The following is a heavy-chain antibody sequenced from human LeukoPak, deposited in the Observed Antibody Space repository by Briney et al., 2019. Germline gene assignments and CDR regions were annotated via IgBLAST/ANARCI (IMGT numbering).Heavy chain of an antibody. V-gene: IGHV6-1*01. CDR1: GDSVSSNSAA. Sequence: SQTLSLTCAISGDSVSSNSAAWNWIRQSPSRGLEWLGRTYYRSKWYNDYAVSVKSRITINPDTSKNQFSLQLNSVTPEDTAVYYCARGYHSVDIAAAGRDKKPLPKRTPPRPRFDPWGQGTLVTVSP. CDR3: ARGYHSVDIAAAGRDKKPLPKRTPPRPRFDP. J-gene: IGHJ5*02. CDR2: TYYRSKWYN. D-gene: IGHD6-13*01.